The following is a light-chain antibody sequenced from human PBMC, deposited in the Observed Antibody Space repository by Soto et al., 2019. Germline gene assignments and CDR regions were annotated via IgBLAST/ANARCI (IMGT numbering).Light chain of an antibody. CDR2: AAS. J-gene: IGKJ1*01. Sequence: DIQMTQSPSSLSASVGDRVTIPCRASESISTYLNWYQQKPGERPNLLIYAASNLQSGVPSRFSGSGSGTDFTLTISSLQPEDVATYYCQKYDSALGTFGQGTKVDIK. CDR3: QKYDSALGT. V-gene: IGKV1-27*01. CDR1: ESISTY.